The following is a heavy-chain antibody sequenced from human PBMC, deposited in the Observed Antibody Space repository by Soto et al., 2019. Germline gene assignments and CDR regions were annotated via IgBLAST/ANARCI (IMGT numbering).Heavy chain of an antibody. CDR1: GGTFSSYA. Sequence: QVQLVQSGAEVKKPGSSVKVSCKASGGTFSSYAISWVRQAPGQGLEWMGGIIPIFGTANYAQKFQGRVTITADESTSTAYMELSSLRSEDTAVYYCASPAVVPAAIRCCSGGSCTSFYGMDVWGQGTTVTVSS. CDR2: IIPIFGTA. J-gene: IGHJ6*02. CDR3: ASPAVVPAAIRCCSGGSCTSFYGMDV. V-gene: IGHV1-69*01. D-gene: IGHD2-15*01.